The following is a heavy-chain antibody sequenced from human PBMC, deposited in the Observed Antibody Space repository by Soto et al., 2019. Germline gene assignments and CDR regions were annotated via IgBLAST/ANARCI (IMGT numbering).Heavy chain of an antibody. J-gene: IGHJ6*02. CDR2: ISSNGGST. D-gene: IGHD6-13*01. CDR3: VRPGIAAAGRSDYYYYGMDV. V-gene: IGHV3-64D*06. Sequence: GGSLRLSCSASGFTFSSYAMHWVRQAPGKGLEYVSAISSNGGSTYYADSVKGRFTISRDNSKNTLYLQMSSLRAEDTAVYYCVRPGIAAAGRSDYYYYGMDVWGQGTTVTVSS. CDR1: GFTFSSYA.